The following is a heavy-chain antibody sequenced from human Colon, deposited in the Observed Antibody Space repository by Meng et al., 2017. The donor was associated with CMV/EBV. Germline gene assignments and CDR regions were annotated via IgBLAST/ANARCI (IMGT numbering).Heavy chain of an antibody. V-gene: IGHV3-21*01. CDR3: ARLGGVPGALLL. CDR2: ISGSNDFI. D-gene: IGHD4/OR15-4a*01. Sequence: GESLKISCAASGFTFKVYTMNWVRQAPGKGLELISSISGSNDFIYYADSVKGRFTVSRDNAKNSLYLQMNSLRAEDTAVYFCARLGGVPGALLLWGQGTTVTVSS. J-gene: IGHJ6*02. CDR1: GFTFKVYT.